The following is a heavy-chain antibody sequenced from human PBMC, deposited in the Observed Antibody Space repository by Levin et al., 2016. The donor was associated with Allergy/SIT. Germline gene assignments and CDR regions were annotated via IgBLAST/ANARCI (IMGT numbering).Heavy chain of an antibody. V-gene: IGHV3-23*01. CDR1: GFTFSSYA. CDR3: AKDSSSWYPAEYFQH. D-gene: IGHD6-13*01. J-gene: IGHJ1*01. Sequence: GGSLRLSCAASGFTFSSYAMSWVRQAPGKGLEWVSAISGSGGSTYYADSVKGRFTISRDNSKNTLYLQMNSLRAEDTAVYYXAKDSSSWYPAEYFQHWGQGTLVTVSS. CDR2: ISGSGGST.